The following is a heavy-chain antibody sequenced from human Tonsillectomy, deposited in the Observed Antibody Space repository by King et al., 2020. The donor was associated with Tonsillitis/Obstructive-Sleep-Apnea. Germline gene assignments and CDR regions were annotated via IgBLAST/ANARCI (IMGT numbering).Heavy chain of an antibody. CDR3: ARGIVLMVYATFDY. J-gene: IGHJ4*02. V-gene: IGHV4-34*01. CDR2: INHSGST. Sequence: VQLQQWGAGPLKPSETLSLTCAVYGESFSGYYWSWIRQPPGKGLEWIGEINHSGSTNYNPSLKSRVTISVDTSKNQFSLKLSSVTAADTAVYYCARGIVLMVYATFDYWGQGTLVTVSS. CDR1: GESFSGYY. D-gene: IGHD2-8*01.